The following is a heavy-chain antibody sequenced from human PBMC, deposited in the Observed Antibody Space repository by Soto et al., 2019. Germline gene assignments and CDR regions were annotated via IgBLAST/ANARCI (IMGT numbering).Heavy chain of an antibody. CDR2: IYYSGST. V-gene: IGHV4-59*08. D-gene: IGHD1-26*01. Sequence: SGTMSLTCTVSGGSISSYYWSWIRQPPGKGLEWIGYIYYSGSTNYNPSLKSRVTISVDTSKNQFSLKLSSVTAADTAVYYCARGMSWEPFDPWGQGTLVTVSS. CDR3: ARGMSWEPFDP. CDR1: GGSISSYY. J-gene: IGHJ5*02.